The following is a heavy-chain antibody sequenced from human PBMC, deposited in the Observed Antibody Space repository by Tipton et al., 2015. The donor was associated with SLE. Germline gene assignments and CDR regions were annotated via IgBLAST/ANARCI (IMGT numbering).Heavy chain of an antibody. CDR2: ISNDGSNK. CDR1: GFTFSSYA. D-gene: IGHD6-13*01. Sequence: RSLRLSCAASGFTFSSYAMHWVRQAPGKGLEWVAVISNDGSNKHYADSVKGRITISRDKSKNTLYLQMNSLRAEDTAVYYCARGYSSSWSYYFDYWGQGTLVTVSS. V-gene: IGHV3-30-3*01. J-gene: IGHJ4*02. CDR3: ARGYSSSWSYYFDY.